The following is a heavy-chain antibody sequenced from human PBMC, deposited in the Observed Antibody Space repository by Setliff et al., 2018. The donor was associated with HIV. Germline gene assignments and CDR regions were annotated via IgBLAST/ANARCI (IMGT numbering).Heavy chain of an antibody. CDR1: GYTFTSYD. J-gene: IGHJ4*02. V-gene: IGHV1-8*01. CDR2: MNPNSGNT. D-gene: IGHD2-15*01. CDR3: ARGICADPYPPADY. Sequence: ASVKVSCKASGYTFTSYDINWVRQATGQGLEWMGWMNPNSGNTGYAQKFQGRVTMTRNTSISTAYMELSSLRSEDTAVYYCARGICADPYPPADYWGQGTLVTVSS.